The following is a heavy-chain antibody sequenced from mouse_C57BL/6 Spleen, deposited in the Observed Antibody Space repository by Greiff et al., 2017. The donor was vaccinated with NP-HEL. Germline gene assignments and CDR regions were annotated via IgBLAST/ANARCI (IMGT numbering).Heavy chain of an antibody. CDR3: ARSAQVPDYAMDY. CDR1: GFNIKDYY. J-gene: IGHJ4*01. CDR2: IDPEDGET. Sequence: EVQLVESGAELVKPGASVKLSCTASGFNIKDYYMHWVKQRTEQGLEWIGRIDPEDGETKYAPKFQGKATITADTSSNTAYLQLSSLTSEDTAVYCCARSAQVPDYAMDYWGQGTAGTVSS. V-gene: IGHV14-2*01.